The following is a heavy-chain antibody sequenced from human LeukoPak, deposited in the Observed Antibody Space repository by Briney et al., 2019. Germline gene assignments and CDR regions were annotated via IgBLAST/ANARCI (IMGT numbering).Heavy chain of an antibody. V-gene: IGHV3-33*01. CDR1: GFTSSSYG. CDR3: ARGQPPSYYDMDV. CDR2: IWSDGSSK. D-gene: IGHD6-13*01. J-gene: IGHJ6*02. Sequence: GRSLILSCAASGFTSSSYGMHWVRQAPGKGLEWVAVIWSDGSSKHYADSVKGRFTISRDNSKNTLYLQMSSLRAEDTALYYCARGQPPSYYDMDVWGQGTTVTVSS.